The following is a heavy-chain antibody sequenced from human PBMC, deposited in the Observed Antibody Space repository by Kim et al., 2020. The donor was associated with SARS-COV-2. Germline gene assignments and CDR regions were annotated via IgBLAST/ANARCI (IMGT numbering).Heavy chain of an antibody. Sequence: RFTISRDNAKNSLYLQMNSRRAEDTAVYYCARVRSLSYYDILTGYYHFDYWGQGTLVTVSS. J-gene: IGHJ4*02. D-gene: IGHD3-9*01. CDR3: ARVRSLSYYDILTGYYHFDY. V-gene: IGHV3-11*05.